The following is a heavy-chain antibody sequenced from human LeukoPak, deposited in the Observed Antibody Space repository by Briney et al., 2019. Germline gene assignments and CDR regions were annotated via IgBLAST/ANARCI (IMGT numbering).Heavy chain of an antibody. J-gene: IGHJ4*02. CDR3: ARELHFDY. CDR2: IYYSGST. Sequence: PSETLSLTCTVSGGSISSSSYYWGWIHQPPWKGLEWIGSIYYSGSTYYNPSLKSRVTISVDTSKNQFSLKLSSVTAADTAVYYCARELHFDYWGQGTLVTVSS. CDR1: GGSISSSSYY. V-gene: IGHV4-39*02.